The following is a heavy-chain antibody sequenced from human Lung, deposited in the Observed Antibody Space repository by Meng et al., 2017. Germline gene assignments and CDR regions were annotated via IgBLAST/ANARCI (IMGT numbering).Heavy chain of an antibody. CDR3: ARDEDISAAGKLFGDY. J-gene: IGHJ4*02. CDR2: IDPNSGDT. Sequence: VQLGQSGAEVKKPCESVKVSCKPSGYTFPGDWLHWVRRAPGQGHEWMGRIDPNSGDTHYAQRFQGRVTMTGEASISTAYMVLSGLRSDDTAMYYCARDEDISAAGKLFGDYWGQGTLVTVSS. V-gene: IGHV1-2*06. D-gene: IGHD6-13*01. CDR1: GYTFPGDW.